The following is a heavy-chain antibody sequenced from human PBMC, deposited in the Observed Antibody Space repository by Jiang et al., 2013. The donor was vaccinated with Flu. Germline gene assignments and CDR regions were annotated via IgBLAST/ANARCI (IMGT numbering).Heavy chain of an antibody. Sequence: QAPGKGLEWVAVISYDGSNKYYADSVKGRFTISRDNSKNTLYLQMNSLRAEDTAVYYCARDPRAVAGTQYFQHWGQGTLVTVSS. D-gene: IGHD6-19*01. V-gene: IGHV3-30-3*01. J-gene: IGHJ1*01. CDR3: ARDPRAVAGTQYFQH. CDR2: ISYDGSNK.